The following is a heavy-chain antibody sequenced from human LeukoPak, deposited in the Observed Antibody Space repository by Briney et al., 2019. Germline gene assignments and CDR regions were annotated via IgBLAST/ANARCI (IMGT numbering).Heavy chain of an antibody. CDR1: GFTFSSYG. Sequence: GGSLRLSCAASGFTFSSYGMHWVRQAPGKGLEGVAVIWYDGSNKYYADSVKGRFTISRDNSKNTLYLQMNSLRAEDTAVYYCARASGTYSSGWLNWFDPWGQGTLVTVSS. CDR2: IWYDGSNK. J-gene: IGHJ5*02. D-gene: IGHD6-19*01. V-gene: IGHV3-33*01. CDR3: ARASGTYSSGWLNWFDP.